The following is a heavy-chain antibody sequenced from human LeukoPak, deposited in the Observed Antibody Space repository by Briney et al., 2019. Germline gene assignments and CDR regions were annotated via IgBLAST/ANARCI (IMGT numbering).Heavy chain of an antibody. CDR2: IYPGDSDT. CDR1: GYSFTNYW. J-gene: IGHJ3*02. V-gene: IGHV5-51*01. CDR3: ARAHRLATAGSGHAFDI. D-gene: IGHD6-13*01. Sequence: GESLKISCKASGYSFTNYWIGWVRQMPGKGLEWMGIIYPGDSDTRYTPSFQGQVTISADKSISTASLQWGSLKASDTAMYYCARAHRLATAGSGHAFDIWGQGTMVIVFS.